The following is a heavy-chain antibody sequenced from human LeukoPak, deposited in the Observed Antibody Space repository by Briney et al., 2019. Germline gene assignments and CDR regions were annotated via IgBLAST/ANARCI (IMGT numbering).Heavy chain of an antibody. V-gene: IGHV4-39*07. CDR1: GGSISSSSYY. CDR3: VRGRYSSGWFKDKNWFDP. D-gene: IGHD6-19*01. J-gene: IGHJ5*02. CDR2: IYYSGST. Sequence: SETLSLTCTVSGGSISSSSYYWGWIRQPPGKGLEWIGSIYYSGSTYYNPSLKSRVTISVDTSKNQFSLKLSSVTAADTAVYYCVRGRYSSGWFKDKNWFDPWGQGIPVTVSS.